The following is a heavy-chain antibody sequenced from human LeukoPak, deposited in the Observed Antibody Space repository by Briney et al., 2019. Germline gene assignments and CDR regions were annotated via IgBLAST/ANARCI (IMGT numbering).Heavy chain of an antibody. J-gene: IGHJ3*02. V-gene: IGHV3-64*01. CDR3: ARAEYGGDCYLYAFDI. CDR1: GFTFSSYA. D-gene: IGHD2-21*02. Sequence: GSLRLSCAASGFTFSSYAMHWVRQAPGKGLEYVSAISSNGGSTYYANSVKGRFTISRDNSKNTLYLQMGSLRAEDMAVYYCARAEYGGDCYLYAFDIWGQGTMVTVSS. CDR2: ISSNGGST.